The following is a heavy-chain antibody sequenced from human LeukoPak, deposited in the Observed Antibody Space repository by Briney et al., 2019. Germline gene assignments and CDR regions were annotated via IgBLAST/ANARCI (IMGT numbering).Heavy chain of an antibody. CDR2: ISYNGINA. J-gene: IGHJ4*02. V-gene: IGHV3-30*18. Sequence: GGSLRLSCAASGFTFSSYSMHWVRQAPGKGLDWVAVISYNGINAQYADSVKGRFTISRDSSKNTLFLQMNSLTTEDTAVYYCAKDGDIVSTILPDYWGQGTLVTVSS. CDR1: GFTFSSYS. CDR3: AKDGDIVSTILPDY. D-gene: IGHD5/OR15-5a*01.